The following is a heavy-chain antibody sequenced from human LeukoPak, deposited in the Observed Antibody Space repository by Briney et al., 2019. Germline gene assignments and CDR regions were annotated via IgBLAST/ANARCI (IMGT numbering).Heavy chain of an antibody. CDR3: ARRGYYEFWSGYFQRFESWFDP. CDR1: GFTFSSYS. D-gene: IGHD3-3*01. CDR2: IKQDGSEK. V-gene: IGHV3-7*01. J-gene: IGHJ5*02. Sequence: GGSLRLSCAASGFTFSSYSMNWVRQAPGKGLEWVANIKQDGSEKYYVDSVKDRFTISRDNAKNSLYLQMNSLRAEDTAVYYCARRGYYEFWSGYFQRFESWFDPWGQGTLVTVSS.